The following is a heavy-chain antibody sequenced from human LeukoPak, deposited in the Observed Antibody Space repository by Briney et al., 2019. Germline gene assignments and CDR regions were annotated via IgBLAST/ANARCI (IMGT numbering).Heavy chain of an antibody. CDR3: ARGRSSPNN. Sequence: SVKVSCKAFGGTFSSYAISWVRQAPGQGLEWMGKIIPIFGSANYAQKFQGRVTITTDESTSTAYMGLSSLRSEDTAVYYCARGRSSPNNWGQGTLVTVSS. J-gene: IGHJ4*02. D-gene: IGHD6-6*01. CDR2: IIPIFGSA. V-gene: IGHV1-69*05. CDR1: GGTFSSYA.